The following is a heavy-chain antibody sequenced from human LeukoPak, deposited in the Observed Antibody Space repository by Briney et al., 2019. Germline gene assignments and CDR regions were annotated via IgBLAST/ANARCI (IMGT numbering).Heavy chain of an antibody. V-gene: IGHV3-48*03. CDR2: ISAGSTV. D-gene: IGHD2-15*01. CDR3: ARVGKLGYCSGGSRYSDSHAFDI. Sequence: GGSLRLSCAASGFTFYSYGMNWVRQAPGKGLEWISYISAGSTVYYADSVKGRFTISRDNAKNSLYLQMNSLRAEDTAVYYCARVGKLGYCSGGSRYSDSHAFDIWGQGTMVTVSS. CDR1: GFTFYSYG. J-gene: IGHJ3*02.